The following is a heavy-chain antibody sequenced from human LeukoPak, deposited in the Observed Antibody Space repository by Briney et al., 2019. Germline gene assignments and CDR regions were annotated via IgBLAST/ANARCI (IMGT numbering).Heavy chain of an antibody. CDR2: FSAYNGNT. D-gene: IGHD4-23*01. Sequence: ASVKVSCKASGYTFTSYGISWVRQAPGQGLEWMGWFSAYNGNTNYAQNLQDRLTMTADTSTDVAYMELRSLKPDDTAIYYCARDHGGNSRYFQHWGQGTPVTVSS. CDR3: ARDHGGNSRYFQH. CDR1: GYTFTSYG. V-gene: IGHV1-18*01. J-gene: IGHJ1*01.